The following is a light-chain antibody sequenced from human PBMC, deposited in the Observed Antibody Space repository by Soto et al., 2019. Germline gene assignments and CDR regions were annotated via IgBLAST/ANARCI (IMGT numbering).Light chain of an antibody. Sequence: DIQMTQSPSSLSASIGDRVTITCRASQTISNYLNWYQQKPGKAPKLLIYDASSLQSGVPSRFSGSGSGTDFTLTISSLQPADFATYYCQHTYSTPWTFGQGTRVESK. CDR3: QHTYSTPWT. V-gene: IGKV1-39*01. CDR1: QTISNY. J-gene: IGKJ1*01. CDR2: DAS.